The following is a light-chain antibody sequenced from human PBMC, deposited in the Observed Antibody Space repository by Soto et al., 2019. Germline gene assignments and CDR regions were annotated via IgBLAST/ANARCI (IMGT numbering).Light chain of an antibody. CDR3: QHRHSYPIT. Sequence: DIQLTQSPSFLSASVGDRVTITCRASQGISSYLAWYQQKPGKAPNLLIHTASTLHSGVPSRFSGSGSGTEFTLTISSLQPEDSATYYCQHRHSYPITFGQGTRLEIK. V-gene: IGKV1-9*01. CDR1: QGISSY. CDR2: TAS. J-gene: IGKJ5*01.